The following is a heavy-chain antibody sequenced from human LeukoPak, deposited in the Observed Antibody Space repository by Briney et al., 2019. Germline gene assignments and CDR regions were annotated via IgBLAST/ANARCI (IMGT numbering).Heavy chain of an antibody. Sequence: SETLSLTCTVSGGSISNYYWSWIRQPPGKGLEWIGYIYYSGSTYYNPSLKSRVTISEDTSKNQFSLKLSSVTAADTAVYYCARERWDDVFDIWGQGTMVTVSS. J-gene: IGHJ3*02. CDR3: ARERWDDVFDI. V-gene: IGHV4-59*12. D-gene: IGHD1-26*01. CDR2: IYYSGST. CDR1: GGSISNYY.